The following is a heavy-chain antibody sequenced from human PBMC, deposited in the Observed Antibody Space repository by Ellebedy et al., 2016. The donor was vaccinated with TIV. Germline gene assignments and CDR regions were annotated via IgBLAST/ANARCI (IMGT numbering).Heavy chain of an antibody. V-gene: IGHV3-7*04. CDR3: ARDTGYSYGYSDY. CDR2: IKQDGSEK. Sequence: GESLKISXAASGFTFSSYWMSWVRQAPGKGLEWVANIKQDGSEKYYVDSVKGRFTISRDNAKNSLYLQMNSLRAEDTAVYYCARDTGYSYGYSDYWGQGTLVTVSS. J-gene: IGHJ4*02. CDR1: GFTFSSYW. D-gene: IGHD5-18*01.